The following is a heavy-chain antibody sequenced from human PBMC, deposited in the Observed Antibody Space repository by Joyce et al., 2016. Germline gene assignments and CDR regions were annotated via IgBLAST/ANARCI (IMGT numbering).Heavy chain of an antibody. CDR3: ARGGRNNYHYYLDV. V-gene: IGHV6-1*01. CDR2: TYYRSQWYN. J-gene: IGHJ6*03. Sequence: QVQLQQSGPGLVKPSQTLSLTCAISGDSVSDSSPSWNWIRQSPSRGLEWVGRTYYRSQWYNDYAMSVKSRITGNAYPSKNQFSLHLNAVTPEDTAVYYCARGGRNNYHYYLDVWGKGTTVTVSS. CDR1: GDSVSDSSPS. D-gene: IGHD2-15*01.